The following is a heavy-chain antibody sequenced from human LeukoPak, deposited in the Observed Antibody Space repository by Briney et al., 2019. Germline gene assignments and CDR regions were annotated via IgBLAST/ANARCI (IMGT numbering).Heavy chain of an antibody. V-gene: IGHV3-21*01. CDR1: GFTFSSYG. CDR2: ISGSSSFI. J-gene: IGHJ4*02. CDR3: ARGIPSAGIDS. Sequence: PGGSLRLSCAASGFTFSSYGMHWVRQAPGKGLEWVSSISGSSSFIYYADSVKGRFTISRDNAKNSLYLEMSSLRAEDTAVYYCARGIPSAGIDSWGQGTLVTVSS. D-gene: IGHD6-13*01.